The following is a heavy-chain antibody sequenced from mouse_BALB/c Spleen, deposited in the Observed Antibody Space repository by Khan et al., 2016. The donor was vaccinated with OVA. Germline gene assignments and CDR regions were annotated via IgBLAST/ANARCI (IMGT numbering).Heavy chain of an antibody. V-gene: IGHV1S135*01. Sequence: PLQPSGPELMKPGASVKISCKSSGYSFTSYYIHWVMQSHGTSLEWIGYIDPFSGGTTYNQKFKGKATLTVDKSSSTAYIHLSNLTSEESAVNNCTRKGYVAWFTYWGQGKKVTV. D-gene: IGHD2-2*01. CDR3: TRKGYVAWFTY. CDR1: GYSFTSYY. J-gene: IGHJ3*01. CDR2: IDPFSGGT.